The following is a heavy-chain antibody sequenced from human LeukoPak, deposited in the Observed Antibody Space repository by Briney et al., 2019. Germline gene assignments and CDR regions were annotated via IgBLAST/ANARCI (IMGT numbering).Heavy chain of an antibody. D-gene: IGHD3-9*01. J-gene: IGHJ6*03. CDR2: IRYDGSNK. CDR1: GFTFSSYG. Sequence: PGGSLRLSCAASGFTFSSYGMHWVRQAPGKGLEWVAFIRYDGSNKYYADSVKGRFTISRDNSKNTLFLQMNSLRPEDTAVYYCAKGGPFYDILTGQIYYYSYYMDVWGKGTTVTVSS. CDR3: AKGGPFYDILTGQIYYYSYYMDV. V-gene: IGHV3-30*02.